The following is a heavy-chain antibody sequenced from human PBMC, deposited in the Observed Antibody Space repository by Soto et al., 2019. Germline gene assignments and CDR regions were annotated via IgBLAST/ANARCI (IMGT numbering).Heavy chain of an antibody. CDR2: IYPDDSDT. CDR1: GYNFASFW. Sequence: GESLKISCQGSGYNFASFWIGWVRQMPGKGLEWMGVIYPDDSDTRYSPSFQGQVTFSADKSINTAYLQWNTLKASDTGTYFCARLLCSCSYNNKVIDSCGQGSLVTVYS. J-gene: IGHJ4*02. CDR3: ARLLCSCSYNNKVIDS. V-gene: IGHV5-51*01. D-gene: IGHD3-10*02.